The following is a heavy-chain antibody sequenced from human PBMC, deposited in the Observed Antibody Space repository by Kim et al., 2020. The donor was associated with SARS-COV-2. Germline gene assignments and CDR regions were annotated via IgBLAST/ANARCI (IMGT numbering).Heavy chain of an antibody. CDR3: ARRGYGSGSYYGAWFDP. J-gene: IGHJ5*02. D-gene: IGHD3-10*01. V-gene: IGHV1-3*01. CDR2: INAGNGNT. Sequence: ASVKVSCKASGYTFTSYAMHWVRQAPGQRLEWMGWINAGNGNTKYSQKFQGRVTITRDTSASTAYMELSSLRSEDTAVYYCARRGYGSGSYYGAWFDPWGQGTLVTVSS. CDR1: GYTFTSYA.